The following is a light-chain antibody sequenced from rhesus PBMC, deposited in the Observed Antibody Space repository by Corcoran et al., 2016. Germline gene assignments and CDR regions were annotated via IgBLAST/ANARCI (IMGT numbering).Light chain of an antibody. CDR1: KSISSW. Sequence: DVQMTQSPSSMSASVGDTVPITFRASKSISSWLVWYQQSPGEAPRLLNYRASSLQDGVPSRFSGCASGTDYTLTSSSLQPEDFATDYCLHYSRNPWTFGQGSKVDIK. CDR3: LHYSRNPWT. V-gene: IGKV1-22*01. CDR2: RAS. J-gene: IGKJ1*01.